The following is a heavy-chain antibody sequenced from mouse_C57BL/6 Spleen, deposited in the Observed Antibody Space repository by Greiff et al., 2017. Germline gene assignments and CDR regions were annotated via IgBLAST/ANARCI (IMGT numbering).Heavy chain of an antibody. Sequence: VKLQQPGAELVKPGASVKLSCKASGYTFTSYWMHWVKQRPGQGLEWIGMIHPNSGSTNYNEKFKSKATLTVDKSSSTAYMQLSSLTSEDSAVYYCAPYYDYDVFAYWGQGTLGTVSA. CDR2: IHPNSGST. V-gene: IGHV1-64*01. CDR3: APYYDYDVFAY. J-gene: IGHJ3*01. D-gene: IGHD2-4*01. CDR1: GYTFTSYW.